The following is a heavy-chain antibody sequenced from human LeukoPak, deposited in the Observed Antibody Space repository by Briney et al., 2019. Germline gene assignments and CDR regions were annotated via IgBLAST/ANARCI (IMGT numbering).Heavy chain of an antibody. CDR3: AKAPVTTCRGAYCYPFDY. V-gene: IGHV3-23*01. CDR1: GFTFSSYA. J-gene: IGHJ4*02. CDR2: ISDSGNT. D-gene: IGHD2-21*01. Sequence: GGSLRLSCAASGFTFSSYAMSWVRQGPGEGLEWVSAISDSGNTYHADSVKGRFTISRDSSKNTLFLQMNRLRPEDAAVYYCAKAPVTTCRGAYCYPFDYWGQGTLVTVSS.